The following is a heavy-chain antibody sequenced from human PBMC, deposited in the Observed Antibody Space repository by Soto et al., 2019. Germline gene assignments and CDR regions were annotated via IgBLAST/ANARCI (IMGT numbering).Heavy chain of an antibody. D-gene: IGHD3-10*01. CDR3: AKNRGSGSPYYYNMEV. CDR2: ISGSTGKT. Sequence: GGSLRLSCAASGFTFRTYAMSWVRQAPGKGLEWVSVISGSTGKTYYADSVKGRFTISRDNSKNTLSLQMNSLRGEDTAVYFCAKNRGSGSPYYYNMEVWGQGTMVTVSS. CDR1: GFTFRTYA. V-gene: IGHV3-23*01. J-gene: IGHJ6*02.